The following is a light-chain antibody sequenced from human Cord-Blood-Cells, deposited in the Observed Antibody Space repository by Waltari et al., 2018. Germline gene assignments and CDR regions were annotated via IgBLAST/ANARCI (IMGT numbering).Light chain of an antibody. CDR3: QQYNSYPIT. V-gene: IGKV1-5*03. Sequence: QSPSTLSASVGDRVTITCRASQSISSWLAWYQQKPGKAPKLLIYKASSLESGVPSRFSGSGSGTEFTLTISSLQPDDFATYYCQQYNSYPITFGPGTKVDIK. CDR2: KAS. CDR1: QSISSW. J-gene: IGKJ3*01.